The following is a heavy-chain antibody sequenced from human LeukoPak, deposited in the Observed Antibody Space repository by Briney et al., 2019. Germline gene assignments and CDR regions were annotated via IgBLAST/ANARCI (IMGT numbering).Heavy chain of an antibody. D-gene: IGHD2-15*01. Sequence: SETLSLTCTVSGGSISSYYWSWIRQPPGKGLEWIGYIYYSGSTNYNPSLKSRVTISVDTSKNQFSLKLSSVTAANTAVYYCARALRSIGYYGMDVWGKGTTVTVSS. CDR2: IYYSGST. CDR3: ARALRSIGYYGMDV. J-gene: IGHJ6*04. V-gene: IGHV4-59*01. CDR1: GGSISSYY.